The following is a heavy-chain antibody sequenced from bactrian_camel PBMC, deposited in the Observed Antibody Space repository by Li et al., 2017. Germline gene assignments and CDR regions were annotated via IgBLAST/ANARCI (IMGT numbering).Heavy chain of an antibody. CDR2: MYTAGGGAT. CDR1: GYTYNVKC. CDR3: AADRTLRGYCVIDRESAYDY. J-gene: IGHJ4*01. V-gene: IGHV3S53*01. D-gene: IGHD2*01. Sequence: VQLVESGGGSVQAGGSLRLSCAASGYTYNVKCMGWFRRAPGKEREGVAVMYTAGGGATYYADPVKGRFTISQDNAKNTVYLQMDGLKPEDTAMYYCAADRTLRGYCVIDRESAYDYWGQGTQVTVS.